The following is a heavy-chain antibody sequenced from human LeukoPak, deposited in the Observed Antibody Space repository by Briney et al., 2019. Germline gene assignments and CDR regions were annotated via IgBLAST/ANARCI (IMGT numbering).Heavy chain of an antibody. D-gene: IGHD6-19*01. Sequence: SETLSLTCTVSGGSIRSTSYYWGWIRQPPGKGLEWLGSIHHSGSTYDNPSLKSRVTISVDTSKNQFSLKLISVTAADTAVYYCARRSTVAGRGRFDPWGQGTLVTVSS. CDR2: IHHSGST. V-gene: IGHV4-39*01. CDR1: GGSIRSTSYY. J-gene: IGHJ5*02. CDR3: ARRSTVAGRGRFDP.